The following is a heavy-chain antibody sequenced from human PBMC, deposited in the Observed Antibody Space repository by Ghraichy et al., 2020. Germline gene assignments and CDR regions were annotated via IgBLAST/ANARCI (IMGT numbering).Heavy chain of an antibody. Sequence: SETLSLTCTVSGGSISSSSYYWGWIRQPPGKGLEWIGSIYYSGSTYYNPSLKSRVTISVDTSKNQFSLKLSSVTAADTAVYYCARHTTRYGPRTQFDYWGQGTLVTVSS. D-gene: IGHD3-10*01. J-gene: IGHJ4*02. CDR2: IYYSGST. V-gene: IGHV4-39*01. CDR1: GGSISSSSYY. CDR3: ARHTTRYGPRTQFDY.